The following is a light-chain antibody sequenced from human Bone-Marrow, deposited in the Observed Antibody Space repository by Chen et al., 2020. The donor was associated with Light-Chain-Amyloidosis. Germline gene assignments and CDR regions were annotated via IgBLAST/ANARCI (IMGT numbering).Light chain of an antibody. J-gene: IGKJ4*01. CDR1: QSIFYSSTNKNY. CDR2: WTS. CDR3: QQYFAPPLT. Sequence: DIVMTQSPDSLAVSLGERAIINCKSSQSIFYSSTNKNYLAWYQQKAGQPPKLLISWTSTRQSGVPDRFRGSGSVTDFTLTISSLQAEDVAVYFCQQYFAPPLTFGGGTKVEIK. V-gene: IGKV4-1*01.